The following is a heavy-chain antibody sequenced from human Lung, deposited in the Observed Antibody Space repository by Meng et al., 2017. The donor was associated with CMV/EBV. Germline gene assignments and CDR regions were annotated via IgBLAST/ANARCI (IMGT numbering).Heavy chain of an antibody. V-gene: IGHV4-31*03. Sequence: VRRQGSGPGRVKPTQTLSLPCTVSGGSIGSGGYYWSWIRQHPGKGLEWIGYIHSSGSTYYNPSLRSRLTISVDTSKNQFSLKLSSVTAADTAVYYCARASYGSGSPLGESWFDPWGQGTLVTVSS. CDR1: GGSIGSGGYY. J-gene: IGHJ5*02. D-gene: IGHD3-10*01. CDR3: ARASYGSGSPLGESWFDP. CDR2: IHSSGST.